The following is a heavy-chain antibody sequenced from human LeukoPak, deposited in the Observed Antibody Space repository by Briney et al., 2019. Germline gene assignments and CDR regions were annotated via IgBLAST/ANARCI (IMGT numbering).Heavy chain of an antibody. CDR2: ISSGGSTT. D-gene: IGHD2-2*01. J-gene: IGHJ4*02. Sequence: PGRSLRPSCEASGFTLSTYEMNWVRQAPGKSLEWVSYISSGGSTTYYADSVKGRLTISRDNAKNSLYLQMNNLRGDDTAVYYCARRYCSSTSCTLDYWGQGTQVTVSS. CDR3: ARRYCSSTSCTLDY. CDR1: GFTLSTYE. V-gene: IGHV3-48*03.